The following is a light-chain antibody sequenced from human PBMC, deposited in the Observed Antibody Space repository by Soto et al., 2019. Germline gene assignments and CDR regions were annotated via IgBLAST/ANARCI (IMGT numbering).Light chain of an antibody. Sequence: IMMAQSPATLSVSPGERATLSCRASQSVSSNLAWYQQKPGQAPRLLIYGASTRATGIPARFSGSGSGTEFTLTISSLQSEDLAVYHCQQYNKWPQTFGQGTKVDI. CDR3: QQYNKWPQT. V-gene: IGKV3-15*01. J-gene: IGKJ1*01. CDR1: QSVSSN. CDR2: GAS.